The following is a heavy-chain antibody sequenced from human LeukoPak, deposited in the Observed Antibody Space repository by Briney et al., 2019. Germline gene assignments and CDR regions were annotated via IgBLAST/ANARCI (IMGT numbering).Heavy chain of an antibody. Sequence: GGSLRLSCAASGFTFSDYTMNWVRLAPGKGLEWVSSISGSSNYIYYADSVKGRFTISSGNAKNSLYLQMNSLRVEDTAVYYCARDESGDNDAFDIWGQGTMVTVSS. CDR3: ARDESGDNDAFDI. CDR2: ISGSSNYI. J-gene: IGHJ3*02. V-gene: IGHV3-21*01. D-gene: IGHD2-21*01. CDR1: GFTFSDYT.